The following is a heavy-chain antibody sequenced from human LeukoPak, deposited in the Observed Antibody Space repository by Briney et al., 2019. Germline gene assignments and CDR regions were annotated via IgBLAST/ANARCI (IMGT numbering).Heavy chain of an antibody. CDR2: INHSGST. CDR1: GGSFSGYY. J-gene: IGHJ4*02. CDR3: AVGDRDGYNWRDY. D-gene: IGHD5-24*01. Sequence: SSETLSLTCAVYGGSFSGYYWSWLRQPPGKGLEWIGEINHSGSTNYNPSLKRRGTISVDTSKNQFSLKLRSVTDTDTAVSYCAVGDRDGYNWRDYWGQGTLVTVSS. V-gene: IGHV4-34*01.